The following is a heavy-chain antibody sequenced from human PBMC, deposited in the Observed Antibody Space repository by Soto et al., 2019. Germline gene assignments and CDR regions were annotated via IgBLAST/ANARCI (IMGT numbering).Heavy chain of an antibody. CDR2: IIPIFGIA. V-gene: IGHV1-69*13. CDR1: GANFSSYA. Sequence: GASVKFSCTATGANFSSYAISWARQAPGQGLEWMGGIIPIFGIANYAQKFQGRVTITADESTSTVCVEVSSLGSEDTAVYYCARDLYTYYCYYCMDVWRPVTTVT. CDR3: ARDLYTYYCYYCMDV. J-gene: IGHJ6*02. D-gene: IGHD3-16*01.